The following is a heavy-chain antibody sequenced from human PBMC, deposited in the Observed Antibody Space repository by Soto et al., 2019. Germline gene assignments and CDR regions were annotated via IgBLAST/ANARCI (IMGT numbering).Heavy chain of an antibody. CDR2: IYYSGST. D-gene: IGHD2-15*01. Sequence: QVQLQESGPGLVKPSETLSLTCTVSGGSISSSSYYWGWIRQPPGKGLEWLGCIYYSGSTYYNPSLKSRVTISVDTSKNQFSLKLSSVTAADTAVYYCARTRLVDYGMDVWGQGTTVTVSS. V-gene: IGHV4-39*01. J-gene: IGHJ6*02. CDR3: ARTRLVDYGMDV. CDR1: GGSISSSSYY.